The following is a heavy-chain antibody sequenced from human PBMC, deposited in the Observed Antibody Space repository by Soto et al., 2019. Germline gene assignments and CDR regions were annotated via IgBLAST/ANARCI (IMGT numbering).Heavy chain of an antibody. CDR3: ARQQGTAAANDY. D-gene: IGHD6-13*01. CDR2: IIGIFGTA. V-gene: IGHV1-69*06. Sequence: QVQLVQSGTEVKEPGSSVKVSCKASGGTFGSYSISWVRQAPGQGLEWMGGIIGIFGTANYAQKFQGRVTITADKSTSKAYMELSSLRSEDTAVYYCARQQGTAAANDYWGQGTLVTVSS. J-gene: IGHJ4*02. CDR1: GGTFGSYS.